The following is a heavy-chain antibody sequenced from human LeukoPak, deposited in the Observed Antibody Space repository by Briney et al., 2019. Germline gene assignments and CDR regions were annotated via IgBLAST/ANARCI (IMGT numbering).Heavy chain of an antibody. CDR1: GYTFTGYY. Sequence: ASVKVSYKASGYTFTGYYMHWVRQAPGQGLEWMGWISPNSGGTNYAQKFQGRVTMTRDTSISTAYMELSRLRSDDTAVYYCARARITMVRGVIGAFDIWGQGTMVAVSS. J-gene: IGHJ3*02. V-gene: IGHV1-2*02. CDR3: ARARITMVRGVIGAFDI. D-gene: IGHD3-10*01. CDR2: ISPNSGGT.